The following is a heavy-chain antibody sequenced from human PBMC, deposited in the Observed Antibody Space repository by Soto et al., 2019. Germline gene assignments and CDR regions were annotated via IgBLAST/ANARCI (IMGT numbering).Heavy chain of an antibody. J-gene: IGHJ4*02. Sequence: PGGSLRLSCAASGFTFSSYGMHWVRQAPGKGLEWVAVISYDGSNKYYADSVQGRFTISRDNSKNTLYLQMNSLRAEDTAVYYCGKEYYESSGYYYTYFDYWGQGTLVTV. D-gene: IGHD3-22*01. CDR1: GFTFSSYG. CDR3: GKEYYESSGYYYTYFDY. CDR2: ISYDGSNK. V-gene: IGHV3-30*18.